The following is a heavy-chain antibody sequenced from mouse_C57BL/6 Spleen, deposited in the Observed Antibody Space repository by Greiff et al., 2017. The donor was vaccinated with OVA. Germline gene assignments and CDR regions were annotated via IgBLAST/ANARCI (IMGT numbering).Heavy chain of an antibody. CDR1: GYTFTSYW. CDR3: ARSYDYDGAWFAY. CDR2: IHPNSGST. J-gene: IGHJ3*01. Sequence: QVQLKQPGAELVKPGASVKLSCKASGYTFTSYWMHWVKQRPGQGLEWIGMIHPNSGSTNYNEKFKSKATLTVDKSSSTAYMQLSSLTSEDSAVYYGARSYDYDGAWFAYWGQGTLVTVSA. V-gene: IGHV1-64*01. D-gene: IGHD2-4*01.